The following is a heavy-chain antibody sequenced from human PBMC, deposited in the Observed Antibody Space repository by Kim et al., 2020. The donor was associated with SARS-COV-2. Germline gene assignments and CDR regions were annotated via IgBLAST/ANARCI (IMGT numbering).Heavy chain of an antibody. CDR2: IRNKADGGTA. Sequence: GGSLRLSCAASGFTFTKVWLSWVRQAPGKGLEWVGRIRNKADGGTADYAAPVKVRFTISRDDSKNTLYLQMNGLRAEDTAFYHCTTDYERIGGLCDGETCYPASLWGQGTLVTVSS. D-gene: IGHD2-21*01. CDR3: TTDYERIGGLCDGETCYPASL. V-gene: IGHV3-15*01. J-gene: IGHJ4*02. CDR1: GFTFTKVW.